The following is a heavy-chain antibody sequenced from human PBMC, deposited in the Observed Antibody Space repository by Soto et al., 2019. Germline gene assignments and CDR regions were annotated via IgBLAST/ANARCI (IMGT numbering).Heavy chain of an antibody. D-gene: IGHD1-20*01. J-gene: IGHJ6*02. CDR2: IERDDDDK. CDR1: GFSLTSPGMC. CDR3: ARSIRGPRRFNGMDV. V-gene: IGHV2-70*13. Sequence: VPTLVNPTETLTLTCTFSGFSLTSPGMCVSWIRQPPGKALEWLALIERDDDDKYYSTSLKTRLTISKDTRKNQVVLTMANMDPADTGTYYCARSIRGPRRFNGMDVWGQGTTVTVSS.